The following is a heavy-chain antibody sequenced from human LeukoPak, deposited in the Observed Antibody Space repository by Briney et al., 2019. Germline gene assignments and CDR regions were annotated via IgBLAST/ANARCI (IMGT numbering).Heavy chain of an antibody. CDR1: GFTFASSW. J-gene: IGHJ3*02. Sequence: GGSLRLSCVVSGFTFASSWMTWVRQAPGKGLEWVANIKEDGSEKHYVDSVKGRFTVSRDNAKNSLYLQMNSLRAEDTAVYYCAREPGIGYAFDIWGQGTMVTVSS. V-gene: IGHV3-7*01. CDR3: AREPGIGYAFDI. D-gene: IGHD3-10*01. CDR2: IKEDGSEK.